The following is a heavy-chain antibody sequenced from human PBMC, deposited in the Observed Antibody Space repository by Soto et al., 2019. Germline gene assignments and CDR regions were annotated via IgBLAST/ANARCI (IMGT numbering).Heavy chain of an antibody. V-gene: IGHV5-51*01. CDR3: ARHHGSPGSYFGMDV. J-gene: IGHJ6*02. Sequence: GESLKISCKGSGYSFTSYWINWVRQIPGKGLEWMGIIYPGDSDTRYSPAFQGQVTMSADKSNNTAYLQWRSLKASDTAVYYCARHHGSPGSYFGMDVWGQGTTVTVSS. CDR1: GYSFTSYW. CDR2: IYPGDSDT. D-gene: IGHD6-13*01.